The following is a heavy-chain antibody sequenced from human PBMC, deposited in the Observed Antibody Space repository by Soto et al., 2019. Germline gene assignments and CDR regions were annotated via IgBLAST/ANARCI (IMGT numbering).Heavy chain of an antibody. D-gene: IGHD5-18*01. V-gene: IGHV3-21*01. CDR2: ISSSSSYI. Sequence: GSLRLSCAASGFTFSSYSMNWVRQAPGKGLEWVSSISSSSSYIYYADSVKGRFTISRDNAKNSLYLQMNSLRAEDTAVYYCARDRDTAIHYYYYGMDVWGQGTTVTVSS. J-gene: IGHJ6*02. CDR1: GFTFSSYS. CDR3: ARDRDTAIHYYYYGMDV.